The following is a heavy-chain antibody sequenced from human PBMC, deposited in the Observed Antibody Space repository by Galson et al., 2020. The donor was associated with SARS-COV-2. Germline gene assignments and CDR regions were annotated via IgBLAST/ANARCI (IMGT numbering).Heavy chain of an antibody. CDR3: AKGCTAGTYCFYIDH. CDR1: GFSFSYSG. CDR2: ISHDATYK. J-gene: IGHJ4*02. Sequence: GGSLRLSCTASGFSFSYSGMHWVRQAPGKGLEWLAGISHDATYKDYGASVRGRFTISRDNARNTVYLQINSLRSEDTAVYYCAKGCTAGTYCFYIDHWGQGAPVTVSS. D-gene: IGHD2-21*02. V-gene: IGHV3-30*18.